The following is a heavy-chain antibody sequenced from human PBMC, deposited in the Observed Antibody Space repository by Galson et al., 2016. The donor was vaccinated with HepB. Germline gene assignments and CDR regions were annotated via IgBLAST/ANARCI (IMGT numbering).Heavy chain of an antibody. CDR2: IGGSGDNT. CDR1: GFSFSTYA. Sequence: SLRLSCAVSGFSFSTYAMSWVRQAPGKGLVWVSTIGGSGDNTYYADSVKGRFTISRDNSMNTLYLQMDSLRAEDTAVYYCAKDLLSDYVWGSDRFQDWGQGAPVTVSS. J-gene: IGHJ4*02. V-gene: IGHV3-23*01. D-gene: IGHD3-16*02. CDR3: AKDLLSDYVWGSDRFQD.